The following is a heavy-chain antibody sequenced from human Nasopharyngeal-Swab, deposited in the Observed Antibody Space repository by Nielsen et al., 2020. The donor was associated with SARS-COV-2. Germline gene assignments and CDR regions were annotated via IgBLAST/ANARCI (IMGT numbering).Heavy chain of an antibody. CDR3: ARSQGGYSSGWYLWDY. J-gene: IGHJ4*02. CDR2: IFSNDEK. D-gene: IGHD6-19*01. Sequence: WIRQPPGKALEWLAHIFSNDEKSYSTSLKSRLTISKDTSKSQVVLTMTNMDPVDTATYYCARSQGGYSSGWYLWDYWGQGTLATVSS. V-gene: IGHV2-26*01.